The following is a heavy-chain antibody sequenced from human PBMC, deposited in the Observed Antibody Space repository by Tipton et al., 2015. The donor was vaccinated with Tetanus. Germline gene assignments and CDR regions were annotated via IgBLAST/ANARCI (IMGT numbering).Heavy chain of an antibody. Sequence: TLSLTCTVSGVSMIDSYWNWIRQPAGKGLEWIGRIYSSGTTNYDPSLRDRVTMSIDTSKNRFSLKLDSVTAADTAIYYCARALKQGANWFDPWGQGTLVTVSS. J-gene: IGHJ5*02. CDR2: IYSSGTT. CDR1: GVSMIDSY. D-gene: IGHD3-16*01. CDR3: ARALKQGANWFDP. V-gene: IGHV4-4*07.